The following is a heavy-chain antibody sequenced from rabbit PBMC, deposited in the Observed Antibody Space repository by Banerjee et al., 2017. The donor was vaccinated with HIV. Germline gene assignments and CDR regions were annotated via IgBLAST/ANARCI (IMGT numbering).Heavy chain of an antibody. CDR1: GFDFSSNA. D-gene: IGHD1-1*01. J-gene: IGHJ4*01. CDR2: INRNSGSS. Sequence: QQQLEESGGDLVKPAASLTLTVTASGFDFSSNAMGWARQAPGKGLGWNASINRNSGSSVSASWAEGPFTISKTSSPTMALQITSLSAADTATYFCARDLAGVISWNFNLGGPGTLVTVS. CDR3: ARDLAGVISWNFNL. V-gene: IGHV1S45*01.